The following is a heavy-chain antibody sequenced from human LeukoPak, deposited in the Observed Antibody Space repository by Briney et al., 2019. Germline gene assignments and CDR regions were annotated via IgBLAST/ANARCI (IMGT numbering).Heavy chain of an antibody. Sequence: GGSLSLSCAASGFTFSSYAMSWVRQAPGKGLGWVSAISGSGSSTYYADSVKGRFTISRDNSKNTLYLQMNSLRAEDTAVYYCAKEEAAAALVNWFDPWGQGTLVTVSS. CDR3: AKEEAAAALVNWFDP. CDR2: ISGSGSST. CDR1: GFTFSSYA. J-gene: IGHJ5*02. D-gene: IGHD6-13*01. V-gene: IGHV3-23*01.